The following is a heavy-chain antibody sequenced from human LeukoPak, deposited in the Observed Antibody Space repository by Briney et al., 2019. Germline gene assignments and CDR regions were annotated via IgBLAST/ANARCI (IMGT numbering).Heavy chain of an antibody. J-gene: IGHJ6*03. CDR1: GFTFSSYG. Sequence: GGPLSLPCVGSGFTFSSYGMTWFRQASGKGREGVGRIRSKANSYATAYAASVKGRFTISRDDSKNTAHLQMNSLKTEDTAVYYCTRPSLTGSYYYYYMDVWGKGTTVTVSS. D-gene: IGHD3-10*01. CDR2: IRSKANSYAT. V-gene: IGHV3-73*01. CDR3: TRPSLTGSYYYYYMDV.